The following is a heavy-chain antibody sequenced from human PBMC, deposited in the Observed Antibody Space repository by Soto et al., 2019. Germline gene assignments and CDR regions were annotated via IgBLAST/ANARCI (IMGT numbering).Heavy chain of an antibody. V-gene: IGHV3-30-3*01. CDR3: AKDLTGPYDY. D-gene: IGHD3-9*01. J-gene: IGHJ4*02. CDR2: ISYDGSNK. CDR1: GSTFSSWA. Sequence: RLSGAASGSTFSSWAVHWVRQAPGKGLEWVAVISYDGSNKYYADSVKGRFTISRDNSKNTVHLQMNSLRPEDTAVYYCAKDLTGPYDYWGQGTLVTVSS.